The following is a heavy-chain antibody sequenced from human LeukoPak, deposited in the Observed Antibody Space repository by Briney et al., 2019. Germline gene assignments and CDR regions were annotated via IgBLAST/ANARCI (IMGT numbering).Heavy chain of an antibody. D-gene: IGHD3/OR15-3a*01. J-gene: IGHJ4*02. CDR1: GFTFSSYS. CDR3: ARDMDWGAGDY. CDR2: ISSSSSYI. Sequence: GGSLRLSCAASGFTFSSYSMNWVRQAPGKGLEWVSSISSSSSYIYHADSVKGRFTISRDNAKNSLYLQMNSLRAEDTAVYYCARDMDWGAGDYWGQGTLVTVSS. V-gene: IGHV3-21*01.